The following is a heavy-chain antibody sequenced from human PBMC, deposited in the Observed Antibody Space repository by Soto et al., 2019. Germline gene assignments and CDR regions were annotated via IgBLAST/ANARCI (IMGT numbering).Heavy chain of an antibody. CDR2: ISGSGGST. CDR1: GFTFSRYA. V-gene: IGHV3-23*01. CDR3: AKHNLLGSGTKDY. J-gene: IGHJ4*02. Sequence: EVQLLDSGGGLVQPGGSLRLSCAASGFTFSRYAMSWVRQAPGKGLEWVSAISGSGGSTYYADSVKGRFTISRDNSKNPLYLQMNSLRDEDTAVYYFAKHNLLGSGTKDYWGPGTLVTVSS. D-gene: IGHD3-10*01.